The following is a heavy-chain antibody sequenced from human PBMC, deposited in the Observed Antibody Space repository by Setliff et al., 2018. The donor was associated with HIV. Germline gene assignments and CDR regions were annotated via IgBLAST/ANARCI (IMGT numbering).Heavy chain of an antibody. Sequence: ASVKVSCKAPGDTFPKYYLHWVRQAPGQGLEWMGIINPNGGMTTYAQKFQGRVTMTRATSTSTVYMELSSLTSEFTAVYFCARGSRITVVSVLIYSRFDYLGQGTLVTVSS. V-gene: IGHV1-46*01. CDR2: INPNGGMT. CDR1: GDTFPKYY. J-gene: IGHJ4*02. D-gene: IGHD3-3*01. CDR3: ARGSRITVVSVLIYSRFDY.